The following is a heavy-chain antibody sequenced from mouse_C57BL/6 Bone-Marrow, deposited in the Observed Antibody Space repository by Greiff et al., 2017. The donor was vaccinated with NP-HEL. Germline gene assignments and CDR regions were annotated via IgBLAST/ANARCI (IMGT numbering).Heavy chain of an antibody. V-gene: IGHV1-75*01. J-gene: IGHJ1*03. D-gene: IGHD1-1*01. CDR1: GYTFTDYY. CDR3: AREITTVVAWYFDV. Sequence: VQLQQSGPELVKPGDSVKISCKASGYTFTDYYINWVKQRPGQGLEWIGWIFPGSGSTYSNEKFKGKATLTVDKSSSTAYMLLSSLTSEDSAVYFCAREITTVVAWYFDVWGTGTTVTVSS. CDR2: IFPGSGST.